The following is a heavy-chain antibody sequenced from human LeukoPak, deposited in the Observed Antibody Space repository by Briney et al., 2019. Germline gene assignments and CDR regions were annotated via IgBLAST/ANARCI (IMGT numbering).Heavy chain of an antibody. J-gene: IGHJ5*02. CDR2: ISYDGSNR. CDR3: ARDHIPMVRENWFDP. Sequence: GGSLRLSCAASGFTFSSYAMHWVRQAPGKGLEWVAVISYDGSNRYYADSVKGRFTISRDTSKSTLYLQLNSLRPEDTAVYYCARDHIPMVRENWFDPWGQGTLVTVSS. CDR1: GFTFSSYA. D-gene: IGHD3-10*01. V-gene: IGHV3-30-3*01.